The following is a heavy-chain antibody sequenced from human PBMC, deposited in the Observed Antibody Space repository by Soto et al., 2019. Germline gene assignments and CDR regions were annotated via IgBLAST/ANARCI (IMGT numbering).Heavy chain of an antibody. Sequence: GGSLRLSCAASGFTFSSYGMHWVRQAPGKGLEWVAVIWYDGSNKYYADSVKGRFTISRDNSKDTLYLQMNSLRAEDTAVYYCGIDCSGGSCYSIGDWFDPWGQGTLVTVSS. CDR3: GIDCSGGSCYSIGDWFDP. V-gene: IGHV3-33*01. D-gene: IGHD2-15*01. CDR1: GFTFSSYG. CDR2: IWYDGSNK. J-gene: IGHJ5*02.